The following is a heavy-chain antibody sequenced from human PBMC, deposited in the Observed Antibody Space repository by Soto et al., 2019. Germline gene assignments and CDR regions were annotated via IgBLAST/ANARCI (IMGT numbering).Heavy chain of an antibody. CDR3: ARHRGSSGWFDP. J-gene: IGHJ5*02. Sequence: SETLSLTCTVSGGSISSYYWSWIRQPPGKGLEWIGYIYYSGSTNYNPSLKSRVTISVDTSKNQFSLKLSSVTVADTAVYYCARHRGSSGWFDPWGQGTLVTVSS. CDR2: IYYSGST. D-gene: IGHD6-6*01. CDR1: GGSISSYY. V-gene: IGHV4-59*08.